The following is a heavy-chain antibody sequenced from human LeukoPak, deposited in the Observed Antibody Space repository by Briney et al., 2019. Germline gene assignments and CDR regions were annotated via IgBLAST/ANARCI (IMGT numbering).Heavy chain of an antibody. CDR2: IYYSGGT. CDR3: ARGRGWLRPFDY. Sequence: SQTLSLTCTVSGGSISSGDYYWSWIRQPPGKGQVWIGYIYYSGGTYYNPSLKSRVTISVDTSKNQFSLKLSSVTAADTAVYYCARGRGWLRPFDYWGQGTLVTVSS. V-gene: IGHV4-30-4*08. D-gene: IGHD5-12*01. J-gene: IGHJ4*02. CDR1: GGSISSGDYY.